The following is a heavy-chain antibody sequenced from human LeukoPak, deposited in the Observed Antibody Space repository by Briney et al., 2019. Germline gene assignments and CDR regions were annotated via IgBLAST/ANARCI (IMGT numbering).Heavy chain of an antibody. CDR1: GFTFSSYG. Sequence: PGGSLRLSCAASGFTFSSYGMHWVRQAPGKGLEWVAVIWYDESNKYYADSVEGRFTVSRDNSKNTLDLQMSGLRAEDTAVYYCAKKLRWDCSSTNCPKGDCFDPWGQGTLVTVSS. V-gene: IGHV3-33*06. J-gene: IGHJ5*02. CDR3: AKKLRWDCSSTNCPKGDCFDP. CDR2: IWYDESNK. D-gene: IGHD2-2*01.